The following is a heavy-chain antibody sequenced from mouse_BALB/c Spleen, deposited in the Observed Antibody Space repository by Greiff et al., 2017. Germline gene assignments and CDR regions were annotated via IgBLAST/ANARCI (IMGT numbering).Heavy chain of an antibody. CDR2: ISSGSSTI. D-gene: IGHD2-10*01. V-gene: IGHV5-17*02. J-gene: IGHJ4*01. Sequence: EVKLVESGGGLVQPGGSRKLSCAASGFTFSSFGMHWVRQAPEKGLEWVAYISSGSSTIYYADTVKGRFTISRDNPKNTLFLQMTSLRSEDTAMYYCARRGAYYGNYNAMDYWGQGTSVTVSS. CDR1: GFTFSSFG. CDR3: ARRGAYYGNYNAMDY.